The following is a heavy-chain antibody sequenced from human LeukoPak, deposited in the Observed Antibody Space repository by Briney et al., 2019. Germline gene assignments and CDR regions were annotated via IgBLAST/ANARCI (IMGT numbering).Heavy chain of an antibody. CDR2: IYSGGST. CDR3: ARDSGGSSSWSGYFDY. CDR1: GFTFSSYS. D-gene: IGHD6-13*01. Sequence: PGGSLRLSCAASGFTFSSYSMNWVRQAPGKGLEWVAVIYSGGSTYYADSVKGRFTISRDNSKNTLYLQMNSLRAEDTAVYYCARDSGGSSSWSGYFDYWGQGTLVTVSS. V-gene: IGHV3-66*01. J-gene: IGHJ4*02.